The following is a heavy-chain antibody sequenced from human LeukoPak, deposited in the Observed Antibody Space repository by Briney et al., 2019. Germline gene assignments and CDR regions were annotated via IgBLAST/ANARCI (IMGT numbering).Heavy chain of an antibody. V-gene: IGHV3-30-3*01. CDR2: ISYDGSNK. J-gene: IGHJ4*02. Sequence: EGSLRLSCAASGFTFSSYAMHWVRQAPGKGLEWVAVISYDGSNKYYADSVKGRFTISRDNSKNTLYLQMNSLRAEDTAVYYCARDHGDTAMVPGYWGQGTLVTVSS. CDR3: ARDHGDTAMVPGY. CDR1: GFTFSSYA. D-gene: IGHD5-18*01.